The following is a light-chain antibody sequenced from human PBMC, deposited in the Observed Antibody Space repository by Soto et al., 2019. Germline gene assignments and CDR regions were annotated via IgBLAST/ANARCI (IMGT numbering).Light chain of an antibody. V-gene: IGLV1-44*01. CDR3: EAWDXXLNGPV. J-gene: IGLJ3*02. CDR1: XXXXXSNP. CDR2: SNN. Sequence: QAVVTQPPSASGTPGQRVXXXXXXXXXXXXSNPVSWYQQLPGTAPKVHFHSNNLRPSGVPDRFSASKSGTSASLAISGLQSEDEDDYCCEAWDXXLNGPVFGGGTKVTVL.